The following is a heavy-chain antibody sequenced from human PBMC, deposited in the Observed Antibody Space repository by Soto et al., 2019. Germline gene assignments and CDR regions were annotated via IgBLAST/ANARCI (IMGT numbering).Heavy chain of an antibody. J-gene: IGHJ5*02. CDR3: ARRDLDWFDP. V-gene: IGHV5-51*03. CDR2: IYPDDSET. CDR1: GYNFAKSW. Sequence: EVQLVQSGEEVKKAGESLKISCQGSGYNFAKSWIAWVRQMPGKGLEYMGIIYPDDSETRYSPSFQGQVTISADKSISTAFLQWSGLKASDTAMYYCARRDLDWFDPWGQGTLVTVSS.